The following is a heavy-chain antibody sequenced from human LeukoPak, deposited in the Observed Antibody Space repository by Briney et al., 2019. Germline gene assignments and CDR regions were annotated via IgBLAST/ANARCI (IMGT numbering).Heavy chain of an antibody. Sequence: PSETLSLTCTVSGGSISSRSYYWGWIRQPPGKGLGWIGSIYYSGSTYYNPSLKSRVTISVDTSKNQFSLKLSSVTAADTAVYYCARDGYCSGGSCFLTRNNDAFDIWGQGTMVTVSS. D-gene: IGHD2-15*01. J-gene: IGHJ3*02. CDR1: GGSISSRSYY. CDR2: IYYSGST. V-gene: IGHV4-39*07. CDR3: ARDGYCSGGSCFLTRNNDAFDI.